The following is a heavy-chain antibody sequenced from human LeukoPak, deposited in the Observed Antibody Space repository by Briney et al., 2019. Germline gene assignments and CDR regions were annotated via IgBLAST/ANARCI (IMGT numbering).Heavy chain of an antibody. D-gene: IGHD5-18*01. J-gene: IGHJ4*02. V-gene: IGHV3-23*01. CDR3: AKVRAYTYDSGLDY. CDR1: GFTFSSYA. Sequence: GRSLRLSCAASGFTFSSYAMSWVRQAPGKGLEWVSGISVSGGSTYYADSVKGRFTISRDNSKNTLNLQMNNLRAEDTAVYYCAKVRAYTYDSGLDYWGQGTLVTVSS. CDR2: ISVSGGST.